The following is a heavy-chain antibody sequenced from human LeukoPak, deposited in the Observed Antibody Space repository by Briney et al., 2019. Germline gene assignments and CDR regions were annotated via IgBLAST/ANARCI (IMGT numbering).Heavy chain of an antibody. D-gene: IGHD3-10*01. V-gene: IGHV4-39*01. CDR3: ARRGYHGWGSVY. CDR1: GGSISSSSYY. CDR2: IYYSGST. Sequence: KSSETLSLTCTVSGGSISSSSYYWGWIRQPPGKGLEWIGSIYYSGSTYYSSSFKSRVTISVDTSKNKFSLKLSPVTAADTAIYYCARRGYHGWGSVYWGQGTLVTVSS. J-gene: IGHJ4*02.